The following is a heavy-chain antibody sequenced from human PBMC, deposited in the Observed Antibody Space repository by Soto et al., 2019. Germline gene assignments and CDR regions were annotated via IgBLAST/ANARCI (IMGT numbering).Heavy chain of an antibody. Sequence: GGSPRLSCAASGFTFCGSAMDWVRQDSGKGLEWVGRIRSKANSYATAYAASVKGRFTISRDDSKNTAYLQMNSLKTEDTAVYYCSGYCSGGSCYSGMDVWGKGTTVTVSS. J-gene: IGHJ6*04. CDR1: GFTFCGSA. CDR2: IRSKANSYAT. V-gene: IGHV3-73*01. CDR3: SGYCSGGSCYSGMDV. D-gene: IGHD2-15*01.